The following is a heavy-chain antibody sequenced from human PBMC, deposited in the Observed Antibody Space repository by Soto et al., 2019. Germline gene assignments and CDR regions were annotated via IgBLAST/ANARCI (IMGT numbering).Heavy chain of an antibody. Sequence: QVQLVESGGGVVQPGRSLRLSCAASGFTFSSYAMHWVRQAPGKGLEWVAVISYDGSNKYYADSVKGRFTISRDNSKNTLYLQMNSLRAEDTAVYYCARAGPKNVDTAMVPSYYYGMDVWGQGTTVTVSS. CDR1: GFTFSSYA. D-gene: IGHD5-18*01. CDR3: ARAGPKNVDTAMVPSYYYGMDV. V-gene: IGHV3-30-3*01. J-gene: IGHJ6*02. CDR2: ISYDGSNK.